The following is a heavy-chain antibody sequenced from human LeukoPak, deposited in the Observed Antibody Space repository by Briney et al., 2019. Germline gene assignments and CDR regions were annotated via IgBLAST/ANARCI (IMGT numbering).Heavy chain of an antibody. V-gene: IGHV4-31*03. CDR3: AREQVAGTDY. CDR2: IYYSGST. Sequence: SQTLSLTCTVSGGSISSGGYYWSWIRQHPGKGLEWIGYIYYSGSTYYNPSLKSRVTISVATSKNQFSLKLGSVTAADTAVYYCAREQVAGTDYWGQGTLVTVSS. CDR1: GGSISSGGYY. D-gene: IGHD6-19*01. J-gene: IGHJ4*02.